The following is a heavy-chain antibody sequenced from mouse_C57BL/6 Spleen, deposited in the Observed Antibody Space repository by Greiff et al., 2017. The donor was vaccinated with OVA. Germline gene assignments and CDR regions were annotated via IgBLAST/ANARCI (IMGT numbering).Heavy chain of an antibody. CDR2: IHPNSGST. Sequence: QVQLQQPGAELVKPGASVKLSCKASGYTFTSYWMHWVKQRPGQGLEWIGMIHPNSGSTNYNEKFKSKATLTVDKSSSTAYMQLSSLTSEDSAVYDGARPGSRSGWYFDVWGTGTTVTVSS. CDR3: ARPGSRSGWYFDV. CDR1: GYTFTSYW. D-gene: IGHD1-1*01. J-gene: IGHJ1*03. V-gene: IGHV1-64*01.